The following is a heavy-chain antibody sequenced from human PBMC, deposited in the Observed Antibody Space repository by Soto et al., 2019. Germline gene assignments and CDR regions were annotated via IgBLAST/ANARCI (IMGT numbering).Heavy chain of an antibody. CDR2: ISAYNGNT. V-gene: IGHV1-18*01. Sequence: ASVKVSCKASGYTFTSYGISWVRQAPGQGLEWMGWISAYNGNTNYAQKLQGRVTMTTDTSTSTAYMELRSLRSDDTAVYYCARCVLWFGEYPYYYMDVWGKGTTVTVSS. CDR1: GYTFTSYG. CDR3: ARCVLWFGEYPYYYMDV. D-gene: IGHD3-10*01. J-gene: IGHJ6*03.